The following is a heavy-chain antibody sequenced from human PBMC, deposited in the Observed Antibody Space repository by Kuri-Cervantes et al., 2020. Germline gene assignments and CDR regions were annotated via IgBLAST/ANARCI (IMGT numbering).Heavy chain of an antibody. CDR2: VFHSGST. CDR1: GYSISSGYF. D-gene: IGHD6-13*01. J-gene: IGHJ3*02. Sequence: GSLRLSCAVSGYSISSGYFWGWIRQPPGKGLEWIGSVFHSGSTFYNPSLESRLTISVDTSKNQFSLKLTSVTAADTAVYYCAKRNSSSWADPFDIWGQGTMVTVSS. V-gene: IGHV4-38-2*01. CDR3: AKRNSSSWADPFDI.